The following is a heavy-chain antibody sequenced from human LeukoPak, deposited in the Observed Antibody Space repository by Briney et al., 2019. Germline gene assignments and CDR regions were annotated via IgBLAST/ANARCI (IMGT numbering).Heavy chain of an antibody. CDR3: ARGGSVFAYFFDY. J-gene: IGHJ4*02. V-gene: IGHV3-23*01. Sequence: PGGSLRLSCAASGFIFSNYAMTWPRLTPGKGLEWVSAISGSGGTTYYADSVKGRFTISRDSSTNTLYLQLSSLRAEDTAIYYCARGGSVFAYFFDYWGQGTLVTVSS. CDR1: GFIFSNYA. CDR2: ISGSGGTT. D-gene: IGHD3-10*01.